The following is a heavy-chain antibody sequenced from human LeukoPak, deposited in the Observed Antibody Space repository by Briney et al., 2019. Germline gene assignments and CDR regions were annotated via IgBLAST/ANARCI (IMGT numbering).Heavy chain of an antibody. J-gene: IGHJ4*02. V-gene: IGHV3-23*01. Sequence: PGGSLRLSCAASGFTFSSYTMNWVRQALGQGLEWVSTISDPHSGSETHYADSVKGRFTISRDNSMNTLYLQMNSLRGEDMAIYFCATDVGGVLFEYRGQGTLVTVSS. CDR2: ISDPHSGSET. CDR1: GFTFSSYT. CDR3: ATDVGGVLFEY. D-gene: IGHD1-26*01.